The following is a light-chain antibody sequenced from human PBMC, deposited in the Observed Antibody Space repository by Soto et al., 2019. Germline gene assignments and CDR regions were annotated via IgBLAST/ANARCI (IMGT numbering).Light chain of an antibody. J-gene: IGKJ1*01. CDR3: QQYGGSPWT. V-gene: IGKV3-20*01. CDR2: GIS. Sequence: ETMMTQSPDTLSVSLGERATLSCRASQSVSSSYLAWYQQKPGQAPRLLIYGISKRATDIPDRFSGSGSGTDFTLTISRLEPEDFAVYYCQQYGGSPWTFGQGTKVGIK. CDR1: QSVSSSY.